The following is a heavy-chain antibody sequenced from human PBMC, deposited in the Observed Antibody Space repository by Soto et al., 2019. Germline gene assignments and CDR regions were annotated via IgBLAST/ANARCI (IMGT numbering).Heavy chain of an antibody. CDR3: AKGEAFDP. D-gene: IGHD3-16*01. J-gene: IGHJ5*02. Sequence: PGGSLRLSCAASGFTFSTYGMHWVRQAPGKGLEWVAVISYDGSTTYYTDSVKGRFTISRDNSKNTLYLQMNSLRPEDTAVYYCAKGEAFDPWGQGTLVTVSS. CDR2: ISYDGSTT. V-gene: IGHV3-30*18. CDR1: GFTFSTYG.